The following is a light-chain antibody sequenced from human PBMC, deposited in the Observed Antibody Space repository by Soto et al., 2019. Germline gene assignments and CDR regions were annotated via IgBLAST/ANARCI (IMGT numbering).Light chain of an antibody. J-gene: IGLJ1*01. CDR1: SFNIGSNP. Sequence: QPVLTQPPSASGTPGQRVTISCSGSSFNIGSNPVNWYQQVPGTAPKLLIYGSNERPSGVPDRFSGPKSGTSASLAISGLQSEDEADYYCAAWDDVLNGYVFGTGTKLTVL. CDR3: AAWDDVLNGYV. V-gene: IGLV1-44*01. CDR2: GSN.